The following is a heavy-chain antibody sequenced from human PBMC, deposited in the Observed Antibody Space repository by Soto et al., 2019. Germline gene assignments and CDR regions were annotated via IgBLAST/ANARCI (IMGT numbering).Heavy chain of an antibody. V-gene: IGHV3-7*01. CDR3: ARENWFFDY. D-gene: IGHD3-10*01. Sequence: PGGSLRLSCAASGFSFEIYWMGWVRQAPGKGLEWVANISPDGSGEYYLDSVKGRFTISRDNAKNSVYLQMNSLVGDDTAVYYCARENWFFDYWGQGTPVTVSS. CDR2: ISPDGSGE. CDR1: GFSFEIYW. J-gene: IGHJ4*02.